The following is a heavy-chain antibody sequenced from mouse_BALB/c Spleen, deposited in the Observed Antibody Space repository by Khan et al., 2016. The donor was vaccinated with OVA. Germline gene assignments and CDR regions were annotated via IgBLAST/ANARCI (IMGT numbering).Heavy chain of an antibody. CDR1: GFTFSNYA. V-gene: IGHV5-6-5*01. Sequence: EVELVESGGGLVKPGGSLKLSCAASGFTFSNYAMSWVRQTPEKRLEWVASISSGGSTYYPDSVKGRFTISRDNDRNILYLQMSSLRSEDTAMYYCARDYWVTCWGQGTLVTVSA. CDR3: ARDYWVTC. J-gene: IGHJ3*01. CDR2: ISSGGST.